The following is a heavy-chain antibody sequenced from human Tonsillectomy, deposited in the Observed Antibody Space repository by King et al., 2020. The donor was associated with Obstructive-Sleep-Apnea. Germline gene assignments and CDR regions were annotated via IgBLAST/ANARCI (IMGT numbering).Heavy chain of an antibody. CDR3: ARGPRMATLGNPFYYFAY. V-gene: IGHV3-43*01. D-gene: IGHD5-24*01. J-gene: IGHJ4*02. Sequence: VQLVESGGVVVQPGGSLRLSCAASGFTFDDYTMHWFRQVPGNGLEWVSRIDWDGTSTYYADSGKGRFTISRDNSRKSLYPQMNSLRTEDTALYYCARGPRMATLGNPFYYFAYWGQGTLVTVSS. CDR1: GFTFDDYT. CDR2: IDWDGTST.